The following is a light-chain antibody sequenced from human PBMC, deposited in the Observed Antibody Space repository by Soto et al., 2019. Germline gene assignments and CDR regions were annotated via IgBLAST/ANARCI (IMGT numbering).Light chain of an antibody. Sequence: ENVLTQSPGTLSLSPGERATLSCRATQSVTSRYFAWYQQKPGQAPRLLIYGISSRATDIPDRFSGSGCGKDYPPTISRREREVFGVYYCRQYSPVPPIFGRGPK. CDR1: QSVTSRY. CDR2: GIS. J-gene: IGKJ2*01. V-gene: IGKV3-20*01. CDR3: RQYSPVPPI.